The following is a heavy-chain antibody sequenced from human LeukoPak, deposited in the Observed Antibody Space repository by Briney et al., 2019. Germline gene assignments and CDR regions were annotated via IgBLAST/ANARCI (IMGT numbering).Heavy chain of an antibody. CDR3: ARDPPSSGWAYDI. Sequence: PGGSLRLSCAASGFTFSSYGMHWVRQAPGKGLEWVAVIWYDGSNKYYADSVKGRFTVSRDNSKNTLYLQMNSLRAEDTAVYYCARDPPSSGWAYDIWGQGTMVTVSS. CDR2: IWYDGSNK. V-gene: IGHV3-33*01. D-gene: IGHD6-19*01. CDR1: GFTFSSYG. J-gene: IGHJ3*02.